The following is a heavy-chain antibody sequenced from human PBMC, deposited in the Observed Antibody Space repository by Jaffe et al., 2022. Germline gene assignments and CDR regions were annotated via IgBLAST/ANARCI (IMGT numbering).Heavy chain of an antibody. J-gene: IGHJ6*03. CDR2: ITPSSGSI. D-gene: IGHD1-7*01. CDR3: ARDPIIGTSRPYYYYYMDV. Sequence: QVQLVQSGAEVKKPGASVKVSCKASGYTFTNYYIQWVRQAPGQGLEWLGIITPSSGSITYAQKFQGRVTMTRDTSTSTVYMELSSLTSEDTAVYYCARDPIIGTSRPYYYYYMDVWGKGTTVTVSS. CDR1: GYTFTNYY. V-gene: IGHV1-46*01.